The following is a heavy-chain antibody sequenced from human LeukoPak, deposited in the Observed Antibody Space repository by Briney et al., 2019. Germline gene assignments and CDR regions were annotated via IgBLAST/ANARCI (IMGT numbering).Heavy chain of an antibody. V-gene: IGHV3-53*01. CDR3: ARVATVTTSRPFDY. D-gene: IGHD4-17*01. CDR2: IYSGGST. CDR1: GFTVSSNY. J-gene: IGHJ4*02. Sequence: GGSLRLPCAASGFTVSSNYMSWVRQAPGKGLEWVSVIYSGGSTYYADSVKGRFTISRDNSKNTLYLQMNSLRAEDTAVYYCARVATVTTSRPFDYWGQGTLVTVSS.